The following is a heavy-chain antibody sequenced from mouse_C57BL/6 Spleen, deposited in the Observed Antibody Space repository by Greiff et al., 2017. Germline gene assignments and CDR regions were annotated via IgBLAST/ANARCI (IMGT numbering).Heavy chain of an antibody. V-gene: IGHV1-82*01. CDR2: IYPGDGDT. CDR3: ARVAYYSNPYFDY. CDR1: GYAFSSSW. J-gene: IGHJ2*01. D-gene: IGHD2-5*01. Sequence: QVQLQQSGPELVKPGASVKISCKASGYAFSSSWLNWVKQRPGKGLEWIGRIYPGDGDTNYNGKFKGKATLTADKSSSTAYMQLSSLTSEDSAVYFCARVAYYSNPYFDYWGQGTTLTVSS.